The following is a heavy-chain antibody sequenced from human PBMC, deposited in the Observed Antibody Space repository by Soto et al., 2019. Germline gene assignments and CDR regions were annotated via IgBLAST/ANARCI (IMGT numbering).Heavy chain of an antibody. CDR2: IIPIFGTA. Sequence: SVKVSCKASGGTFSSYAISWVRQAPGQGLEWMGGIIPIFGTANYAQKFQGRVTITADESTSTAYMELSSLRSEDTAVYYCARDQNPYYDFWSGRKGNWFDPRGQGTLVTVSS. CDR1: GGTFSSYA. V-gene: IGHV1-69*13. D-gene: IGHD3-3*01. CDR3: ARDQNPYYDFWSGRKGNWFDP. J-gene: IGHJ5*02.